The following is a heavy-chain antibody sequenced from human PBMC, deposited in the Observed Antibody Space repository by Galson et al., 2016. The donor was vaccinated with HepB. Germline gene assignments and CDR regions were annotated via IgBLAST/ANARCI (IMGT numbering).Heavy chain of an antibody. CDR2: VYYSGST. J-gene: IGHJ4*02. D-gene: IGHD6-19*01. V-gene: IGHV4-39*01. Sequence: SETLSLTCSVSGGSIGRTTNYWGWIRQPPGKGLEWIGSVYYSGSTYYNPSLNSRVTISVDRSKNQFSLKLSSVTAADTAVYYCARQLSSDPFDYWGQGILVTVSS. CDR1: GGSIGRTTNY. CDR3: ARQLSSDPFDY.